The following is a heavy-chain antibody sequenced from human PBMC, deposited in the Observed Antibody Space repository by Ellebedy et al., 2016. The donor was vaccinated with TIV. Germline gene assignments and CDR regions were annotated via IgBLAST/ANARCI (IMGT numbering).Heavy chain of an antibody. CDR2: MFHSGST. CDR3: AAGPSAYYSPLDY. J-gene: IGHJ4*02. Sequence: SETLSLXXSVSGFSISSGYYWGWIRPPPGQGLEWIGSMFHSGSTYYNPSLKSRVTISVDTTKNQWSLRLRSVTAADTAVYYCAAGPSAYYSPLDYWGRGTLVTVSS. D-gene: IGHD3-10*01. CDR1: GFSISSGYY. V-gene: IGHV4-38-2*02.